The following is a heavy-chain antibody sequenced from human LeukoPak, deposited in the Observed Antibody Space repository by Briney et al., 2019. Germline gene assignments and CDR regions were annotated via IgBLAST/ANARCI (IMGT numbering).Heavy chain of an antibody. CDR1: GFTFSSYH. CDR2: ISGSGGST. J-gene: IGHJ4*02. D-gene: IGHD6-19*01. CDR3: AKVVAVAGIFGSGFDY. V-gene: IGHV3-23*01. Sequence: GGSLRLSCAASGFTFSSYHMNWVRQAPGKGLEWVSAISGSGGSTYYADSVKGRFTISRDNSKNTLYLQMNSLRAEDTAVYSCAKVVAVAGIFGSGFDYWGQGALVTLSS.